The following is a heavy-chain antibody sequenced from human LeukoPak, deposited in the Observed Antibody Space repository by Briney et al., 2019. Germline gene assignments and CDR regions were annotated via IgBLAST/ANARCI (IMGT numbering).Heavy chain of an antibody. CDR1: GGSISSSRYY. D-gene: IGHD3-22*01. Sequence: SETLSLTCTVSGGSISSSRYYWGWIRQPPGKGLEWIGSIYYSGSTYYNPSLKSRVTISVDTSKNQFSLELSSVTAADTAVYYCASTNTYYYDSSGPSLDYWGQGTLVTVSS. CDR2: IYYSGST. J-gene: IGHJ4*02. CDR3: ASTNTYYYDSSGPSLDY. V-gene: IGHV4-39*01.